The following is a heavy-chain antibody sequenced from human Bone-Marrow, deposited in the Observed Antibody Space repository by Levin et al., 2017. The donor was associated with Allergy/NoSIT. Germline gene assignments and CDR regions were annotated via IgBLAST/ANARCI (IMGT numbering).Heavy chain of an antibody. CDR1: GYTFTGYY. CDR3: ARSYQPAAGTFDY. J-gene: IGHJ4*02. V-gene: IGHV1-2*02. D-gene: IGHD6-13*01. Sequence: ASVKVSCKASGYTFTGYYMHWVRQAPGQGLEWMGWINPNSGGTNYAQKFQGRVTMTRDTSISTAYMELSRLRSDDTAVYYCARSYQPAAGTFDYWGQGTLVTVSS. CDR2: INPNSGGT.